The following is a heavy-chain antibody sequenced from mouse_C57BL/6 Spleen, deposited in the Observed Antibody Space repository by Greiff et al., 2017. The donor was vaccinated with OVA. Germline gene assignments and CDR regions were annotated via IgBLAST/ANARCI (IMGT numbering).Heavy chain of an antibody. D-gene: IGHD2-5*01. Sequence: VQLQQSGAELVRPGASVKLSCTASGFNIKDDYMHWVKPRPEQGLEWIGWIDPENGDTEYASKFQGKATITAGTSSNTAYLKLSSLTSEDTAVYYCTTDDYSNYEAYRGKGTLVTVSA. CDR3: TTDDYSNYEAY. CDR2: IDPENGDT. V-gene: IGHV14-4*01. J-gene: IGHJ3*01. CDR1: GFNIKDDY.